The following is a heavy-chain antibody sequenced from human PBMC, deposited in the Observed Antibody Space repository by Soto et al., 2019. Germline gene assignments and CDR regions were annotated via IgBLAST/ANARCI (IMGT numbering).Heavy chain of an antibody. V-gene: IGHV3-23*01. CDR1: GFTFSSYA. CDR2: ISGSGGST. J-gene: IGHJ6*02. D-gene: IGHD3-10*01. CDR3: AKDTMVRDDYYYYGMDV. Sequence: GGSLRLSCAASGFTFSSYAMSWVRQAPGKGLEWVSAISGSGGSTYYADSVKGRFTISRDSSKNTLYLQMNSLRAEDTAVYYCAKDTMVRDDYYYYGMDVWGQGTTVTVSS.